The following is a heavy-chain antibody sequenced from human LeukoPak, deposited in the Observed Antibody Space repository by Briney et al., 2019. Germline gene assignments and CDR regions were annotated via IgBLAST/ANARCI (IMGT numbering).Heavy chain of an antibody. Sequence: GASLRLSCAASGFTFSNYAMNWVRHAPGKGLEWVSAISDSDGSTYYADSVKGRFTISSDNAKNTLYLQMNSLRAEDKAVYFCAKDPFGYGSGSPRYCDYWGQGALVIVSS. CDR2: ISDSDGST. D-gene: IGHD3-10*01. J-gene: IGHJ4*02. V-gene: IGHV3-23*01. CDR1: GFTFSNYA. CDR3: AKDPFGYGSGSPRYCDY.